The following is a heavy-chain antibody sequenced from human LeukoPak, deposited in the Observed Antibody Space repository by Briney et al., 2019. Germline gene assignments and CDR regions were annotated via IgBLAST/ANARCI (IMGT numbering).Heavy chain of an antibody. CDR1: GYTFTSYA. D-gene: IGHD3-3*01. Sequence: ASVKVSCKASGYTFTSYALHWVRQAPGQRLEWMGWINAGNGNTKYSQKFQGRVTITRDTSASTAYMELSSLRSEDTAVYYCMAKTYYDFWSGSYNWFDPWGQGTLVTVSS. J-gene: IGHJ5*02. CDR3: MAKTYYDFWSGSYNWFDP. CDR2: INAGNGNT. V-gene: IGHV1-3*01.